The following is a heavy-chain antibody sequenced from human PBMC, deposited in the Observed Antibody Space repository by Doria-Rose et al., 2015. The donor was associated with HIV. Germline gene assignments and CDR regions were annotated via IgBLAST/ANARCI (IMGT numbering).Heavy chain of an antibody. CDR1: GVSLSSPGMG. V-gene: IGHV2-26*01. CDR3: ARIKSSRWYHKYYFDF. D-gene: IGHD6-13*01. CDR2: IFSDDER. J-gene: IGHJ4*02. Sequence: QITLKESGPVLVKPTETLTLTCTVSGVSLSSPGMGVSWIRQPPGKALEWLANIFSDDERSYNTSLKSRLTISRGTSNSQVVLTMTDRDPVDTATYYCARIKSSRWYHKYYFDFWGQGTLVIVSA.